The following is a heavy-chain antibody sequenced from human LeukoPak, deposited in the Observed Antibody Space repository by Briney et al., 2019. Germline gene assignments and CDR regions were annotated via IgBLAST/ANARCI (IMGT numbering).Heavy chain of an antibody. Sequence: GASLQISCKGSGYSFTSYWIGWVRQMPGKGLEWMGIIYPGDSDTRYSPSFQGQVTISADKSISTAYLQWSSLKASDTAMNYCARFGGAVTAPWFPWGQGTLVTVSS. V-gene: IGHV5-51*01. CDR1: GYSFTSYW. D-gene: IGHD3-10*01. CDR3: ARFGGAVTAPWFP. J-gene: IGHJ5*02. CDR2: IYPGDSDT.